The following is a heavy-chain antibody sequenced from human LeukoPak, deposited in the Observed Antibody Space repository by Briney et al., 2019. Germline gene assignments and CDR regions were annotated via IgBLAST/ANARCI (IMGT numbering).Heavy chain of an antibody. D-gene: IGHD2-2*01. J-gene: IGHJ6*03. V-gene: IGHV4-59*08. CDR1: GGSISSYY. Sequence: PSETLSLTCTVSGGSISSYYWSWLRQPPGKGLEWIGYIYYSGSTNYNPSLKSRVTISVDTSKNQFSLKLSSVTAADTAVYYCATYHRVPAAPYHYYYMDVWGKGTTVTVSS. CDR2: IYYSGST. CDR3: ATYHRVPAAPYHYYYMDV.